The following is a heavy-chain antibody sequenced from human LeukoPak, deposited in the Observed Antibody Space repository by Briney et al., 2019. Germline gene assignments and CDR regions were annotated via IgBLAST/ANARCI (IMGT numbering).Heavy chain of an antibody. D-gene: IGHD3-22*01. V-gene: IGHV1-2*02. CDR3: ARSSYDSDHHIDDY. J-gene: IGHJ4*02. CDR1: GYTFTGYY. Sequence: ASVKVSCKASGYTFTGYYMHWVRQAPGQGLEWMGLINPYSGDTNYAQKFQGRVTMTRDSSISTPSMELSRLRSDDTAVYFCARSSYDSDHHIDDYWGQGTLVSVST. CDR2: INPYSGDT.